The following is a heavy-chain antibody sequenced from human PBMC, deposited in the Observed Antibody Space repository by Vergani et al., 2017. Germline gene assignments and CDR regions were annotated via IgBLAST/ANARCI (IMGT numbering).Heavy chain of an antibody. Sequence: EVQLLESGGGLVQPGGSLRLSCAASGFTFSSYAMSWVRQAPGKGLEWVSAISGSGGSTYYADSVKGRFTISRDNSKNTLYLQMNSLRAEDTAVYYCAKDRYYYGSGGPNWFDPWGQGTLVTVSS. CDR1: GFTFSSYA. CDR3: AKDRYYYGSGGPNWFDP. CDR2: ISGSGGST. D-gene: IGHD3-10*01. J-gene: IGHJ5*02. V-gene: IGHV3-23*01.